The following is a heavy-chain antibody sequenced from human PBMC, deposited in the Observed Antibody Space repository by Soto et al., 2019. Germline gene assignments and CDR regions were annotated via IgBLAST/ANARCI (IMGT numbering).Heavy chain of an antibody. V-gene: IGHV1-18*01. CDR1: GYTFTSYG. Sequence: QVQLVQSGAEVKKPGASVKVSCKASGYTFTSYGISWVRQAPGQGLEWMGWISAYNGNTNYAQKLQGRVTMTTDTSTRTDYMELRSLTYDATAVYYCAKDRGAYGMDVWGQGTTVTVSS. J-gene: IGHJ6*02. CDR3: AKDRGAYGMDV. CDR2: ISAYNGNT.